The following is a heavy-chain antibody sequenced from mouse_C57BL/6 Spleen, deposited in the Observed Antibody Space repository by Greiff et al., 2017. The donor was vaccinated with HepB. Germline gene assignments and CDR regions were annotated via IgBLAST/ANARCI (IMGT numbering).Heavy chain of an antibody. CDR2: IYPGSGNT. V-gene: IGHV1-76*01. Sequence: VQLVESGAELVRPGASVKLSCKASGYTFTDYYINWVKQRPGQGLEWIARIYPGSGNTYYNEKFKGKATLTAEKSSSTAYMQLSSLTSEDSAVYFCARGDHGYFDVWGTGTTVTVSS. CDR3: ARGDHGYFDV. D-gene: IGHD3-3*01. CDR1: GYTFTDYY. J-gene: IGHJ1*03.